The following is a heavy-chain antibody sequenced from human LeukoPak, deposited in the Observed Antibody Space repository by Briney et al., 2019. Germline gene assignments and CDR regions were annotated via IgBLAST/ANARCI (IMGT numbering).Heavy chain of an antibody. J-gene: IGHJ4*02. V-gene: IGHV1-69*05. CDR1: GGTFSSYA. Sequence: ASVKVSCKASGGTFSSYAIRGVRQAPGQGLEWMGGIIPIFGTANYAQKFQGRVTITTDESTSTAYMELSSLRSEDTAVYYCARRSTGTTSFDYWGQGTLVTVSS. D-gene: IGHD1-7*01. CDR3: ARRSTGTTSFDY. CDR2: IIPIFGTA.